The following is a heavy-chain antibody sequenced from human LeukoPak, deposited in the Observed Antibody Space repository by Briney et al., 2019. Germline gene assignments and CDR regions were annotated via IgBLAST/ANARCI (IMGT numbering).Heavy chain of an antibody. CDR1: SGSISSSNYY. CDR3: ARRVIVATLDY. D-gene: IGHD5-12*01. Sequence: PETLSLTCTLSSGSISSSNYYWAWIRQPPGKGLEWIGSILYSGTTFYDPFLKSRVTISVDRSRNQFSLKLNSVTAADTAVHYCARRVIVATLDYWGQGTLVTVSS. J-gene: IGHJ4*02. CDR2: ILYSGTT. V-gene: IGHV4-39*01.